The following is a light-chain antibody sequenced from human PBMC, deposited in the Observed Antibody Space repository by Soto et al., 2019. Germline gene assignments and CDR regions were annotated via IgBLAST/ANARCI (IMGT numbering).Light chain of an antibody. Sequence: EIVLTQSPGTLSLSPGERATLNCRTSQCISTSSLAWYRQKPGQAPRLLIYGAFNRATGIPDRFSGGGSGTDFTLTITRLEPEDFAVYYCQYYGNSPLTFGQGTKVDIK. CDR3: QYYGNSPLT. V-gene: IGKV3-20*01. J-gene: IGKJ1*01. CDR1: QCISTSS. CDR2: GAF.